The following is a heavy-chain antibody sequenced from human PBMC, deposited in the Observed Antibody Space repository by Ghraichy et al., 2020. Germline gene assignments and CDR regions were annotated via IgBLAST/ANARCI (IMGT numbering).Heavy chain of an antibody. Sequence: SVKVSCKASGGTFSSYAISWVRQAPGQGLEWMGGIIPIFGTANYAQKFQGRVTITADESTSTAYMELSSLRSEDTAVYYCARVEDIVVVPAAYKATVYYGMDVWGQGTTVTVSS. CDR2: IIPIFGTA. J-gene: IGHJ6*02. CDR3: ARVEDIVVVPAAYKATVYYGMDV. D-gene: IGHD2-2*01. CDR1: GGTFSSYA. V-gene: IGHV1-69*13.